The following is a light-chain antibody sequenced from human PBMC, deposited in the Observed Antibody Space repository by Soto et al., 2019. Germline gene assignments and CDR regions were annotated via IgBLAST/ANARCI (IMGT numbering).Light chain of an antibody. Sequence: QSVLTQPPSVSAAPGQKVTISCSGSNSNIGNNYVSWYQHVPGTAPRLVIYESDKRPPGIPDRFSGSKSGTSATLGITGLQTGDEADYYCGTWDSRLSGDVVFGGGTQLTVL. V-gene: IGLV1-51*02. CDR1: NSNIGNNY. J-gene: IGLJ2*01. CDR2: ESD. CDR3: GTWDSRLSGDVV.